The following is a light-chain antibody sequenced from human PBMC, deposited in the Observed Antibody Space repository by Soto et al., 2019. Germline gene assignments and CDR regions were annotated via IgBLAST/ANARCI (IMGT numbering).Light chain of an antibody. CDR1: NIGSKS. J-gene: IGLJ1*01. V-gene: IGLV3-21*04. CDR2: YDS. Sequence: SYELTQPPSVSVAPGKTARITCGGNNIGSKSVHWYQQKPGQAPVLVIYYDSDRPSGIPERFSGSNSGNTATLTISRVEAGDEADYYCQVWDSSSDXYVXXXGTKLXXL. CDR3: QVWDSSSDXYV.